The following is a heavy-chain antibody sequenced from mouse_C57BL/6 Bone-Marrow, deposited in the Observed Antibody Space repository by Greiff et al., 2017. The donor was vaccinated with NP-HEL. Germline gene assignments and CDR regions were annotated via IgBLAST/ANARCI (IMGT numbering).Heavy chain of an antibody. D-gene: IGHD3-2*02. V-gene: IGHV1-74*01. CDR3: AIAPPPQATYAY. J-gene: IGHJ3*01. CDR2: IHPSDSDT. Sequence: QVQLKQPGAELVKPGASVKVSCKASGYTFTSYWMHWVKQRPGQGLEWIGRIHPSDSDTNYNQKFKGKATLTVDKSSSTAYMQLSSLTSEDSAVYYCAIAPPPQATYAYWGQGTLVTVSA. CDR1: GYTFTSYW.